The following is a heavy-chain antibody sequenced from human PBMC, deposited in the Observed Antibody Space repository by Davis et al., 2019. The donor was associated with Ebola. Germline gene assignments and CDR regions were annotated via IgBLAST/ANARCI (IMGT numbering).Heavy chain of an antibody. V-gene: IGHV4-34*01. D-gene: IGHD3-10*01. CDR3: AREILWFGAENAFDI. CDR2: INHSGST. J-gene: IGHJ3*02. CDR1: GGSFSGYY. Sequence: MPSETLSLTCAVYGGSFSGYYWSWIRQPPGKGLEWIGEINHSGSTNYNPSLKNRVTISVDKSKNQFSLKLSSVTAADTAVYYCAREILWFGAENAFDIWGQGTMVTVSS.